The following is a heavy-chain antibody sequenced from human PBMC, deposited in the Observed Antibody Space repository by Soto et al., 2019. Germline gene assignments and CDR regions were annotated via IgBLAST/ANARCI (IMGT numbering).Heavy chain of an antibody. D-gene: IGHD3-10*01. CDR1: GFTFSSYW. V-gene: IGHV3-74*01. CDR3: ARVGPRGGQELDY. CDR2: INSDGSST. J-gene: IGHJ4*02. Sequence: EVQLVESGGGLVQPGGSLRLSCAASGFTFSSYWMHWVRQAPGKGLVWVSRINSDGSSTSYADSVKGRFTISRDNAKNTLYLQMNSLRAEDTAVYYGARVGPRGGQELDYWGQGTLVTVSS.